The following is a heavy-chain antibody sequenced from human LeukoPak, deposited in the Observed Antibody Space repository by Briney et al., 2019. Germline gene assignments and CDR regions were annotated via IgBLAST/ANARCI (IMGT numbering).Heavy chain of an antibody. D-gene: IGHD2-2*01. CDR1: GFTFSSYS. Sequence: GGSLRLSCAASGFTFSSYSMNWVRQAPGKGLEWVSSISSSSSYIYYADSVKGRFTISRDNAKNSLYLQMNSLRAEDTAVYYCARWVYCSSTSCPDDYWGQGTLVTVSS. CDR2: ISSSSSYI. CDR3: ARWVYCSSTSCPDDY. V-gene: IGHV3-21*01. J-gene: IGHJ4*02.